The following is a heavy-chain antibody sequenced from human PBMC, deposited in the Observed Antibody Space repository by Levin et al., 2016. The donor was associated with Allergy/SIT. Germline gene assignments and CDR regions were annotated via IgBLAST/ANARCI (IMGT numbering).Heavy chain of an antibody. CDR1: GGSFSGYY. CDR2: INHSGST. V-gene: IGHV4-34*01. D-gene: IGHD2-2*01. J-gene: IGHJ5*02. CDR3: AREAIRVWFDP. Sequence: SETLSLTCAVYGGSFSGYYWSWIRQPPGKGLEWIGEINHSGSTNYNPSLKSRVTISVDTSKNQFSLKLSSVTAADTAVYYCAREAIRVWFDPWGQGTLVTVSS.